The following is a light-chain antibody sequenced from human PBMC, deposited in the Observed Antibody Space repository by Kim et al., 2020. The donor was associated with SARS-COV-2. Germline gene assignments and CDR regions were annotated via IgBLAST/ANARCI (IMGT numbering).Light chain of an antibody. J-gene: IGKJ4*01. CDR3: QQYGSSPLT. Sequence: SPGERATLSCRASQRVSSNYLAWYQQKPGQAPRLLIYGASSRATGIPDRFSGSGSGTDFTLTISRLEPEDFAVYYCQQYGSSPLTFGGGTKVDIK. V-gene: IGKV3-20*01. CDR1: QRVSSNY. CDR2: GAS.